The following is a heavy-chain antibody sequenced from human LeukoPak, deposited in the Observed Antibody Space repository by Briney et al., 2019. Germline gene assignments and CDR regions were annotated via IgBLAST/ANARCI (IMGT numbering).Heavy chain of an antibody. D-gene: IGHD1-26*01. Sequence: SETLSLTCTVSGGSISSGSYLWGCIRQSPGKGLEWIGSISYSGSTYYNPSLKSRVTVSVDTSKNQFSLKVISVTAADTAVYYCARWVGNRNWFDPWGQGTLVTVSS. CDR3: ARWVGNRNWFDP. V-gene: IGHV4-39*07. CDR2: ISYSGST. J-gene: IGHJ5*02. CDR1: GGSISSGSYL.